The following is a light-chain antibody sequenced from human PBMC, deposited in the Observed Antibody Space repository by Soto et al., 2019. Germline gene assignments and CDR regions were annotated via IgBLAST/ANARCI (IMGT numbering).Light chain of an antibody. V-gene: IGKV3-15*01. CDR2: GAS. CDR3: QQYNNWPPIT. CDR1: QSVSTN. Sequence: ESVLTQSPGTLSLSPGERATLSCRASQSVSTNLAWYQQKPGQAPRLLIYGASVRATGIPARFSGSGSGTEFTLSISSLQSEDFVVYYCQQYNNWPPITFGQGTRLEIK. J-gene: IGKJ5*01.